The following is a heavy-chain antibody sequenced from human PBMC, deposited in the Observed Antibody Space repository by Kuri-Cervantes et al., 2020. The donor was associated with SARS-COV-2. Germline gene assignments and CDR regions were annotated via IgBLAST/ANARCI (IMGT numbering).Heavy chain of an antibody. CDR3: ARDRGRQLASYYYYGMDV. J-gene: IGHJ6*02. D-gene: IGHD6-6*01. CDR2: IYYSGST. CDR1: GGSISSGGYY. Sequence: LRLSCTVSGGSISSGGYYWSWIRQHPGKGLEWIGYIYYSGSTYYNPSLKSRVTISVDTSKNQFSLKLSSVTAADTAVYYCARDRGRQLASYYYYGMDVWGQGTTVTVSS. V-gene: IGHV4-31*03.